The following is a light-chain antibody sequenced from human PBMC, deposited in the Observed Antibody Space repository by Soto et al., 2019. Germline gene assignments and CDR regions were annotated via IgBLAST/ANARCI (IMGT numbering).Light chain of an antibody. CDR1: QSISNY. V-gene: IGKV3-11*01. Sequence: EIVLTQSPATLSLSPGERATLSCRASQSISNYLAWYQQKTGQAPSLLIYDASNRATGIPAMFSGSRSGTDVTLTTSSLEPEDFAIYYCQQRGDWPLTFGGGTKVEIK. CDR2: DAS. CDR3: QQRGDWPLT. J-gene: IGKJ4*01.